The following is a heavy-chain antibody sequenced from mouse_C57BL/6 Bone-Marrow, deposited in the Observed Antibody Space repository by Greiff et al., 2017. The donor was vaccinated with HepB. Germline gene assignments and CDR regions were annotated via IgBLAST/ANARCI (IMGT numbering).Heavy chain of an antibody. J-gene: IGHJ4*01. CDR1: GYTFTEYT. Sequence: QVQLKESGAELVKPGASVKLSCKASGYTFTEYTIHWVKQRSGQGLEWIGWFYPGSGSIKYNEKFKYKATLTADKSSSTVYMELSRLTSEDSAVYFCARHEGRPYYYGSSYPHAMDYWGQGTSVTVSS. CDR2: FYPGSGSI. D-gene: IGHD1-1*01. CDR3: ARHEGRPYYYGSSYPHAMDY. V-gene: IGHV1-62-2*01.